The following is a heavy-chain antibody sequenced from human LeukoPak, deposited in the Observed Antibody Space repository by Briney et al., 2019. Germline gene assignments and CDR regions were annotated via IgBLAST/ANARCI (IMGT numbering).Heavy chain of an antibody. CDR2: INHSGST. CDR3: ARGRAPTVR. J-gene: IGHJ4*02. CDR1: GGSFSGYY. D-gene: IGHD2-21*02. V-gene: IGHV4-34*01. Sequence: SETLSLTCAVYGGSFSGYYWSWIRQPPGKGLEWIGEINHSGSTNYNPSLKSRVTISVDTSKNQFSLKLSSVTAADTAVYYCARGRAPTVRWGQGTLVTVSS.